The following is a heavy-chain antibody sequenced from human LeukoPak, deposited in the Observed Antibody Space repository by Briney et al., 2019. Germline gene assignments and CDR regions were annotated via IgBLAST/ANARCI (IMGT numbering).Heavy chain of an antibody. Sequence: GGSLRLSCAASGFKFSDYWMTWVRQAPGKGLEWVACIKYDGIDTYYVDSLRGRFTISRVDAKNSLYLQMNSLRAEDTAVYFCVRLAFHFDSWGQGILVTVSS. CDR1: GFKFSDYW. CDR2: IKYDGIDT. J-gene: IGHJ4*02. CDR3: VRLAFHFDS. V-gene: IGHV3-7*04.